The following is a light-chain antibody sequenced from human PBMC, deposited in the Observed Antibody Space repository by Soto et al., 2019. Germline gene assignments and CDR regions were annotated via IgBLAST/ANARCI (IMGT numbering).Light chain of an antibody. CDR1: SSNIGNNA. CDR2: SNN. V-gene: IGLV1-44*01. CDR3: GSWDSSLSAYV. J-gene: IGLJ1*01. Sequence: SVLTQPPSASGTPGQGVTISCSGSSSNIGNNAVNWYQHLPGTAPKLLIYSNNERPSGIPDRFSGSKSGTSASLAISGLQSEDEAHYYCGSWDSSLSAYVFGTGTKVTVL.